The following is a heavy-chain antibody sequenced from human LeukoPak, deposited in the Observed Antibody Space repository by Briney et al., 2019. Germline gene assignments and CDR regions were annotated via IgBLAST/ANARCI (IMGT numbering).Heavy chain of an antibody. V-gene: IGHV4-59*01. Sequence: SETLSLTCTVSGGSISSYYWSWIRQPPGKGLEWIGYIYYSGSTNYNPSLKSRVTISVDTSKNQFSLKLSSVTAADTAVYYCARENYYYYMDVWGKGATVTISS. CDR3: ARENYYYYMDV. CDR2: IYYSGST. CDR1: GGSISSYY. J-gene: IGHJ6*03.